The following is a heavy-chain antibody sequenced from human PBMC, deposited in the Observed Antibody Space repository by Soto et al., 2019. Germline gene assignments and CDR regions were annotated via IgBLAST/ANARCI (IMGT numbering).Heavy chain of an antibody. Sequence: PSETLSLTCTVSGGSISSGDYYWSWIRQPPGKGLEWIGYIYYSGSTYYNPSLKSRVTISVDTSKNQFSLKLSSVTAADTAVYYCARVPDYGGTANWFDPWGQGTLVTVSS. V-gene: IGHV4-30-4*01. D-gene: IGHD4-17*01. CDR3: ARVPDYGGTANWFDP. CDR2: IYYSGST. J-gene: IGHJ5*02. CDR1: GGSISSGDYY.